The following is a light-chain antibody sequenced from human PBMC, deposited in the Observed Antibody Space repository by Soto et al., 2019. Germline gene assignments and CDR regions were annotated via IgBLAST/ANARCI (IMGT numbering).Light chain of an antibody. CDR3: QQRSNWPLA. J-gene: IGKJ4*01. V-gene: IGKV3-11*01. CDR1: QSVRSN. Sequence: EIVLTQSPATLSLSPGERATLSCRASQSVRSNLAWYQQKPGQAPRLLIYNGSDRATGIPARFSGSGSGTDFTLTISSLEPEDFAVYYCQQRSNWPLAFGGGTKVEIK. CDR2: NGS.